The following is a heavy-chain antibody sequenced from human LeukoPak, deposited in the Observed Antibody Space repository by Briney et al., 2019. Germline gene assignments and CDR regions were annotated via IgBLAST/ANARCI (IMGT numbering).Heavy chain of an antibody. CDR2: IYYSGST. J-gene: IGHJ4*02. D-gene: IGHD2-15*01. CDR3: ARRSVSGGEITY. CDR1: GGSISSYY. Sequence: SETLSLTCTVSGGSISSYYWSWIRQPPGKGLGWIGYIYYSGSTNYNPSLKSRVTISVDTSKNQFSLKLSSVTAADTAVYYCARRSVSGGEITYWGQGTLVTVSS. V-gene: IGHV4-59*08.